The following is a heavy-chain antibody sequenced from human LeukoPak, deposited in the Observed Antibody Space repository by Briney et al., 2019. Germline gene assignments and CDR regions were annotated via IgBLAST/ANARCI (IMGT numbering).Heavy chain of an antibody. J-gene: IGHJ6*02. CDR1: GGSISITTYY. CDR3: ANLGYYNYGMDV. CDR2: IYFSGST. Sequence: SETLSLTCTVSGGSISITTYYWGWIRQPPGKGLEWIGTIYFSGSTYYNPSLKRRVTIFVDTSKNQFSLTMSSVTAADTAVYYCANLGYYNYGMDVWGQGTTVTVSS. V-gene: IGHV4-39*01.